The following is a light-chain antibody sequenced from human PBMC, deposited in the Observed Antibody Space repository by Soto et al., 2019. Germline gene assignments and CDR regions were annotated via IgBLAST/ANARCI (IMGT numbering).Light chain of an antibody. Sequence: QSVLTQPASVSGSPGQSVTIPCTGTSSDFGRYKFVTWYQHHPGKVPKVIIYETSKRPSGVSDRFSGSKSGNPASLTISVLQAEDEADYYCFSFPSTNTHVFGSGTKVTVL. V-gene: IGLV2-23*01. CDR2: ETS. CDR1: SSDFGRYKF. CDR3: FSFPSTNTHV. J-gene: IGLJ1*01.